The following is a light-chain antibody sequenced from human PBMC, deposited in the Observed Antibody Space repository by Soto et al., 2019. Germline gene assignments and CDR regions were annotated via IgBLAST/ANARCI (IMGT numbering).Light chain of an antibody. V-gene: IGKV1-39*01. Sequence: DIQMTQSPSSLSAPVGDRVTITCRTSQTINNYLNWYRQKPGKVPEVLIYGASSLQRGVSSRFTGSASRTYFTLTISSLQPEDFATYYCQQVYDFPHTFGQGTKVEV. CDR1: QTINNY. CDR3: QQVYDFPHT. J-gene: IGKJ2*01. CDR2: GAS.